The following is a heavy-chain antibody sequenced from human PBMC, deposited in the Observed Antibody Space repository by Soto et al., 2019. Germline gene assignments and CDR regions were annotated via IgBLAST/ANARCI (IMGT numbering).Heavy chain of an antibody. V-gene: IGHV3-9*01. CDR1: GFTFEAYS. CDR3: TKRRSARPGFDAFDL. CDR2: ISGDSGSS. Sequence: PGASLRLSCAASGFTFEAYSLHWVRQLPGKGLEWVAGISGDSGSSGYADSVRGRFTVSRDNAKNSLFLQMSSLSPEDTALYYCTKRRSARPGFDAFDLWGQGTMVTVSS. J-gene: IGHJ3*01.